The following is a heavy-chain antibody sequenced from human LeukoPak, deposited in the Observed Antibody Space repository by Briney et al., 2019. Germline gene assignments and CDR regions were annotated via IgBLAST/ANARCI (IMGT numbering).Heavy chain of an antibody. CDR1: GFTFSSYA. CDR2: ISYDGSNK. J-gene: IGHJ5*02. CDR3: ARVSDESSWYGNWFDP. V-gene: IGHV3-30-3*01. Sequence: GGSLRLSCAASGFTFSSYAMHWVRQAPGKGLEWVAAISYDGSNKYYADSVKGRFTIPRDNSKNTLYLQMNSLRAEDTAVYYCARVSDESSWYGNWFDPWGQGTLVTVSS. D-gene: IGHD6-13*01.